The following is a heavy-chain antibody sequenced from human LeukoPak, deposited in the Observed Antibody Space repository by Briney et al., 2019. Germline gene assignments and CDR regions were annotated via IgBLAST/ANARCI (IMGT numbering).Heavy chain of an antibody. D-gene: IGHD5-18*01. V-gene: IGHV3-7*01. CDR1: GFTFSRYW. CDR2: IGEDGSAT. Sequence: QPGGSLRLSCAASGFTFSRYWMTWVRQAPGKGLEWVANIGEDGSATYSVDFVKGRFTISKDNAKMSLDLQMNSLRVEDTAVYYCARFRDTPMGRPFYFDSWGQGTLVTVSS. J-gene: IGHJ4*02. CDR3: ARFRDTPMGRPFYFDS.